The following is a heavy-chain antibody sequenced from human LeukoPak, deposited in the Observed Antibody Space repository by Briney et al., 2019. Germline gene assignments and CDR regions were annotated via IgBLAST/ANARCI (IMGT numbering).Heavy chain of an antibody. J-gene: IGHJ4*02. CDR2: IYYSGST. CDR3: ARGNYDYVWGSYRYTIYFDY. CDR1: GGSISSSSYY. D-gene: IGHD3-16*02. V-gene: IGHV4-39*07. Sequence: PSETLSLTCTVSGGSISSSSYYWGWIRQPPGKGLEWIGSIYYSGSTYYNPSLKSRVTISVDTSKNQFSLKLSSVTAADTAVYYCARGNYDYVWGSYRYTIYFDYWGQGTLVTVSS.